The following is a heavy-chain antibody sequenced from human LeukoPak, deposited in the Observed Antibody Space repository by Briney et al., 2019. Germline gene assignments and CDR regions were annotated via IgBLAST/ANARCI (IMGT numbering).Heavy chain of an antibody. CDR1: GGSISSGSYY. D-gene: IGHD2-2*01. V-gene: IGHV4-61*02. CDR3: ARVHVVPAAARRAFDI. J-gene: IGHJ3*02. Sequence: SQTLSLTCTVSGGSISSGSYYWSWIRQPAGKGLEWIGRIYTSGSTNYNPSLKSRVTISVDTSKNQFSLKLSSVTAADTAVCYCARVHVVPAAARRAFDIWGQGTMVTVSS. CDR2: IYTSGST.